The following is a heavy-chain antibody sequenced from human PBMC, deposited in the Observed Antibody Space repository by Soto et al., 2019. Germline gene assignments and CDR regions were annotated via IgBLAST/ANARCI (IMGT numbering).Heavy chain of an antibody. CDR2: INPSGGST. V-gene: IGHV1-46*01. CDR3: ARDQEDIVVVPADSDYYYGMDV. CDR1: GYTFTSYC. J-gene: IGHJ6*02. Sequence: ASVKVSCKASGYTFTSYCISWVRHAPGQGLEWMGIINPSGGSTSYAQKFQGRVTMTRDTSTSTVYMELSSLRSEDTAVYYCARDQEDIVVVPADSDYYYGMDVWGRGTTVTV. D-gene: IGHD2-2*01.